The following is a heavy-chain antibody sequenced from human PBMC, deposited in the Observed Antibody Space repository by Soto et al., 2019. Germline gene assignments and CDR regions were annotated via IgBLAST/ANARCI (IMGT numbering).Heavy chain of an antibody. V-gene: IGHV1-18*01. Sequence: ASVKVSCKASGYTFTSYGISWVRQAPGQGLEWMGWISAYNGNTNYAQKLQGRVTMTTDTSTSTAYMELRSLRSDDTAVYYCARDGYILFAAEGMDVWGQGTTVTVSS. CDR1: GYTFTSYG. CDR2: ISAYNGNT. J-gene: IGHJ6*02. D-gene: IGHD5-12*01. CDR3: ARDGYILFAAEGMDV.